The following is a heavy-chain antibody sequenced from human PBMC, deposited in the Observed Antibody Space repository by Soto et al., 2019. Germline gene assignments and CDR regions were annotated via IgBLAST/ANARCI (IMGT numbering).Heavy chain of an antibody. V-gene: IGHV3-9*01. Sequence: GGSLRLSCAASGFTFDDYAMHWVRQAPGKGLEWVSGISWNSGSIGYADSVKGRFTISRDNAKNSLYLQMNSLRAEDTALYYCAKDRGYCSGGSCFVSGFDYWGQGTLVTVSS. CDR1: GFTFDDYA. CDR3: AKDRGYCSGGSCFVSGFDY. CDR2: ISWNSGSI. J-gene: IGHJ4*02. D-gene: IGHD2-15*01.